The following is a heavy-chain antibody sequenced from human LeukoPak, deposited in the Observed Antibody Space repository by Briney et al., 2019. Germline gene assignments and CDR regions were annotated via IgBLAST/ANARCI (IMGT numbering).Heavy chain of an antibody. Sequence: GSLRLSCAAPGFTVSSNYMSWVRQAPGKGLEWVSVIYSGGSTYYADSVKGRFTISRDNSKNTLYLQMNSLRAEDTAVYYCARVGRSGTFDYWGQGTLVTVSS. D-gene: IGHD3-10*01. J-gene: IGHJ4*02. CDR3: ARVGRSGTFDY. V-gene: IGHV3-53*01. CDR1: GFTVSSNY. CDR2: IYSGGST.